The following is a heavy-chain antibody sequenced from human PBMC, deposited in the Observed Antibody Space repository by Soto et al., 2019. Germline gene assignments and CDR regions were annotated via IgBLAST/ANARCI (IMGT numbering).Heavy chain of an antibody. D-gene: IGHD2-15*01. CDR2: ISGNGGST. V-gene: IGHV3-23*01. Sequence: GGCLDIACAASGFTFSSYAMTWVRQAPGKGLEWVSTISGNGGSTYFADSVKGRFTISRDNSKNTLSLQMNSLRAEDTAVYYCAKDVKWWPKYSYYYYGLDVWGQGTTVPGFS. CDR1: GFTFSSYA. CDR3: AKDVKWWPKYSYYYYGLDV. J-gene: IGHJ6*02.